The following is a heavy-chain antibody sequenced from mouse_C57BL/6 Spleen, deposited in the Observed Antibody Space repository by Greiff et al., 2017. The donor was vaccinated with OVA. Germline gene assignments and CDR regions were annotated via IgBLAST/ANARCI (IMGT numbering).Heavy chain of an antibody. V-gene: IGHV3-6*01. D-gene: IGHD2-3*01. CDR1: GYSITSGYY. CDR3: AREIYDGYYGY. J-gene: IGHJ2*01. Sequence: VQLQESGPGLVKPSQSLSLTCSVTGYSITSGYYWNWIRQFPGNKLEWMGYISYDGSNNYNPSLKNRISITRDPSKNQFFLKLNSVTTEDTATYYCAREIYDGYYGYWGQGTTLTVSS. CDR2: ISYDGSN.